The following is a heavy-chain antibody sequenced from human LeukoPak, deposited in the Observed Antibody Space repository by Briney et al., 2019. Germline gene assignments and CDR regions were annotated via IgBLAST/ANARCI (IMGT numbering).Heavy chain of an antibody. Sequence: GGSLRLSCAASGFTFSSYSMNWVRQAPGKGLEWVSSISSRSSYIYYADSVEGRFTISRDNAKNSLYLQMNSLRAEDTAVYYCARSSSYYDSSGYQGEFDYWGQGTLVTVSS. J-gene: IGHJ4*02. V-gene: IGHV3-21*01. CDR1: GFTFSSYS. CDR2: ISSRSSYI. CDR3: ARSSSYYDSSGYQGEFDY. D-gene: IGHD3-22*01.